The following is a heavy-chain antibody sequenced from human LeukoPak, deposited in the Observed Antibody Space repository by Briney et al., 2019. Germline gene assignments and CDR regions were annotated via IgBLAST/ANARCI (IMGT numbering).Heavy chain of an antibody. D-gene: IGHD1-26*01. Sequence: GGSLRLSCAASGFTFDNYRMSWVRQAPGKGLEWVSTVDADGGNTYYADSVKGRFTISRDNSKSTLILQVNSLRVEDTALYYCTKRVKYGGTWDHFADWGQGTLVTVSS. V-gene: IGHV3-23*01. CDR2: VDADGGNT. CDR3: TKRVKYGGTWDHFAD. J-gene: IGHJ4*02. CDR1: GFTFDNYR.